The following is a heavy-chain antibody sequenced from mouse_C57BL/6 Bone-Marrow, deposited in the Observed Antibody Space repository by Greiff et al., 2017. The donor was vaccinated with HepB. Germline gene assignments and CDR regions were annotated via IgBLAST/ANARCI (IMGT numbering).Heavy chain of an antibody. CDR3: ARTGTRAWFAY. J-gene: IGHJ3*01. V-gene: IGHV5-17*01. CDR2: ISSGSSTI. Sequence: EVQRVESGGGLVKPGGSLKLSCAASGFTFSDYGMHWVRQAPEKGLEWVAYISSGSSTIYYADTVKGRFTISRDNAKNTLFPQMTSLRSEDTAMYYCARTGTRAWFAYWGQGTLFTVSA. CDR1: GFTFSDYG. D-gene: IGHD4-1*01.